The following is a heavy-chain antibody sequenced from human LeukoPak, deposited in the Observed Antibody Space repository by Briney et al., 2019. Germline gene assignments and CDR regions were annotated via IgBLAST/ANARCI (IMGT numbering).Heavy chain of an antibody. J-gene: IGHJ4*02. CDR1: GVSISSGGYY. CDR2: IYYSGST. D-gene: IGHD3-3*01. Sequence: SQTLSLTCTVSGVSISSGGYYWSWIRQHPGKGLEWIGYIYYSGSTYYYPSLKSRVTISVDTSKNQFSLKLSSVTAADTAVYYCARNYDFWSGSYFDYWGQGTLVTVSS. V-gene: IGHV4-31*03. CDR3: ARNYDFWSGSYFDY.